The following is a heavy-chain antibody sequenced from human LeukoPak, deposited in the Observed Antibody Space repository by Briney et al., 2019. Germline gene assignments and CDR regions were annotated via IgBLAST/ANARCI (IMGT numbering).Heavy chain of an antibody. D-gene: IGHD1-14*01. Sequence: GGSLRLSCAASGCTVITNDMTWVRQAPGKGLEWVSVLYSDGNTKYADSVQGRFTISRDKSKNTLYLEMKSLSPDDTAVYYCARGVEPLAANTLAYWGQGTLVTVSS. CDR2: LYSDGNT. V-gene: IGHV3-53*01. CDR1: GCTVITND. J-gene: IGHJ4*02. CDR3: ARGVEPLAANTLAY.